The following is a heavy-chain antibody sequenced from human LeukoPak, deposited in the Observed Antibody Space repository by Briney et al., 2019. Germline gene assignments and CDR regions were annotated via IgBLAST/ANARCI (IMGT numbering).Heavy chain of an antibody. CDR2: IIPIFGTA. V-gene: IGHV1-69*06. Sequence: ASVKVSCKASGGTFSSYAISWVRQAPGQGLEWMGGIIPIFGTANYAQKFQGRVTITADKSTSTAYMELSSLRSEDTAVYYCARNQPDVLRCFDWLPTHYYYYMDVWGKGTTVTVSS. CDR3: ARNQPDVLRCFDWLPTHYYYYMDV. J-gene: IGHJ6*03. CDR1: GGTFSSYA. D-gene: IGHD3-9*01.